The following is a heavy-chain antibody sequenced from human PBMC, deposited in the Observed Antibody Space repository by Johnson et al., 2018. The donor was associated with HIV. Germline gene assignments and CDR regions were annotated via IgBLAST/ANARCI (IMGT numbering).Heavy chain of an antibody. CDR3: ARGLRGYSYIDSFDI. CDR1: RFTVSGNY. V-gene: IGHV3-66*01. CDR2: VYSAGHT. J-gene: IGHJ3*02. Sequence: VQLVESGGGLVQPGGSLRLSCAASRFTVSGNYMTWVRQAPGKGLEWVSVVYSAGHTYYADSVKGRFTISRDNSKNSLFLQMNSLRAEDTALYYCARGLRGYSYIDSFDIWGQGTMVTVSS. D-gene: IGHD5-18*01.